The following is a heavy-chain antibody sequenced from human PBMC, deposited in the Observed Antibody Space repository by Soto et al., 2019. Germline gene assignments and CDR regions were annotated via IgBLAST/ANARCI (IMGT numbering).Heavy chain of an antibody. Sequence: QVQLVQSGAEVKKPGASVKVSCKASGYTFTSYAMHWVRQAPGQRLEWMGWINAGNGNTKYSQKFQGRVTNTRDPSASTAYMELSSLRSEDTAVYYCARWPYCGGDCYPAYWGQGTLVTVSS. CDR2: INAGNGNT. CDR1: GYTFTSYA. J-gene: IGHJ4*02. D-gene: IGHD2-21*02. CDR3: ARWPYCGGDCYPAY. V-gene: IGHV1-3*01.